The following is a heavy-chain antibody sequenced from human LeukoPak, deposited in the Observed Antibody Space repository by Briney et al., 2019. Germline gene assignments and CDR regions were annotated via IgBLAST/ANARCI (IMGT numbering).Heavy chain of an antibody. J-gene: IGHJ4*02. Sequence: SETLSLTCTVSGGAIGGYFWSWIRQPPGKGLEWIGYIHYSGSTNYNPSLKSRVTISLDTSKNQFSLKLSSVTAADTAVYYCARSPYCGGDCPIDYWGQGTLVTVSS. CDR2: IHYSGST. CDR1: GGAIGGYF. D-gene: IGHD2-21*02. V-gene: IGHV4-59*01. CDR3: ARSPYCGGDCPIDY.